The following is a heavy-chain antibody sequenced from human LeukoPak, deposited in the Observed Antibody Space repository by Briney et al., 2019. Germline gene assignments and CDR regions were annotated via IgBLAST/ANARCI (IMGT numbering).Heavy chain of an antibody. CDR3: ARDRKRYCSGGSCYYYYYMDV. D-gene: IGHD2-15*01. CDR2: INTNTGNP. Sequence: GASVKVSCKASGYTFTSYAMNWVRQAPGQGLEWMGWINTNTGNPTYAQGFTGRFVFSLDTSVSTAYLQISSLKAEDTAVYYCARDRKRYCSGGSCYYYYYMDVWGKGTTVTVSS. V-gene: IGHV7-4-1*02. J-gene: IGHJ6*03. CDR1: GYTFTSYA.